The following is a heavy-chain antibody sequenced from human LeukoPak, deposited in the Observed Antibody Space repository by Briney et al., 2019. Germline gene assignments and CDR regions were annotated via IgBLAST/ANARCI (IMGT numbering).Heavy chain of an antibody. J-gene: IGHJ5*02. CDR2: IGNGGNKK. Sequence: GGSLRLSCTASGFTFSIYGMHWVRQAPGKGLEWVAVIGNGGNKKYYADSVKGRFTVSRDYSKNTPYLQMNSLRAEDTAVYYCAREGVPYYQISNWFDHWGQGTLVTVSS. CDR3: AREGVPYYQISNWFDH. V-gene: IGHV3-33*01. D-gene: IGHD3-9*01. CDR1: GFTFSIYG.